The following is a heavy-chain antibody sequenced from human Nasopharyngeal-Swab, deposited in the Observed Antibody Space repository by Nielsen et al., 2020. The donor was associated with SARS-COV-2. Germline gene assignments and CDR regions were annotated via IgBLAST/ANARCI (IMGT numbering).Heavy chain of an antibody. V-gene: IGHV3-15*01. J-gene: IGHJ4*02. D-gene: IGHD3-10*01. CDR3: TTDWGGLWFGELSPYFDY. CDR1: GFTFSNAW. CDR2: IKSKTGGGTT. Sequence: GESLKISCAASGFTFSNAWMSWVRQAPGKGLEWVGRIKSKTGGGTTDYAAPVKGRFTISRDDSKNTLYLQMNSLKTEDTAVYYCTTDWGGLWFGELSPYFDYWGQGTLVTISS.